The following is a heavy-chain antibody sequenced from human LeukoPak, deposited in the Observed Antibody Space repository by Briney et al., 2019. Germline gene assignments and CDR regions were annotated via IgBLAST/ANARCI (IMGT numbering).Heavy chain of an antibody. D-gene: IGHD6-13*01. Sequence: GGSLRLSCAASGFTFSNFAMTWVRQAPGKGLEWVSSIVGSSSTYYADSLKGRFTISRDNAMNSLYLQMSSLRAEDTAVYYCARIGAGSSRDYWGQGTLVTVSS. V-gene: IGHV3-21*01. J-gene: IGHJ4*02. CDR1: GFTFSNFA. CDR2: IVGSSST. CDR3: ARIGAGSSRDY.